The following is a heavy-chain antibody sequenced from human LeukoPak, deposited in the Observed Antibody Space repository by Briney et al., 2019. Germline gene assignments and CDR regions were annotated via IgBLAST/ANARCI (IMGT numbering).Heavy chain of an antibody. CDR2: FYYSGST. CDR1: GVSVSSVIDY. D-gene: IGHD3-10*01. CDR3: ARSIRYYGSGSYYQRYWYFDL. V-gene: IGHV4-61*01. Sequence: SETLSLTFTVSGVSVSSVIDYWSWIRQPPGKGVEWIGYFYYSGSTNYHPSLKSRVTISVDTSKNQFSLQLSSVTAADTAVYYCARSIRYYGSGSYYQRYWYFDLWGRGTLVTVSS. J-gene: IGHJ2*01.